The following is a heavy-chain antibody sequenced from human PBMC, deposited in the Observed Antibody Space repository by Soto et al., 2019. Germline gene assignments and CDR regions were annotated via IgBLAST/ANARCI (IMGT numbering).Heavy chain of an antibody. CDR1: GGSISSYY. D-gene: IGHD6-13*01. V-gene: IGHV4-59*01. CDR3: ARKPRGYSSSHEAFDI. CDR2: IYYSGST. J-gene: IGHJ3*02. Sequence: SETLSLTCTVSGGSISSYYCSWTRQPPWKGLEWIGYIYYSGSTNYNPSLKSRVTISVDTSKNQFSLKLSSVTAADTAVYYCARKPRGYSSSHEAFDIWGQGTMVTVSS.